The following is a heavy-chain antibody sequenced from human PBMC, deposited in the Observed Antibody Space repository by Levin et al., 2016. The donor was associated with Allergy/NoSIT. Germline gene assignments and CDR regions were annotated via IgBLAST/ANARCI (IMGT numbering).Heavy chain of an antibody. CDR2: ISYDGSNK. CDR3: ARGQWPDSYGMDV. Sequence: GGSLRLSCAASGFTFSSYAMHWVRQAPGKGLEWVAVISYDGSNKYYADSVKGRFTISRDNSKNTLYLQMNSLRAEDTAVYYCARGQWPDSYGMDVWGQGTTVTVSS. CDR1: GFTFSSYA. J-gene: IGHJ6*02. D-gene: IGHD2-8*01. V-gene: IGHV3-30-3*01.